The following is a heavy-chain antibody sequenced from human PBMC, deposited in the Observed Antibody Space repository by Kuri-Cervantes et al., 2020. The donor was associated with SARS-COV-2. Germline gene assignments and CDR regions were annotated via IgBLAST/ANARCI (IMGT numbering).Heavy chain of an antibody. V-gene: IGHV3-30*18. CDR3: AKDRAGVHDF. D-gene: IGHD2-21*01. J-gene: IGHJ4*02. CDR2: ISYDGKNK. Sequence: GESLKISCVASGFNFSTTDMHWVRQAPGKGLEWVTFISYDGKNKKCMASGKGRFTTSRDNSQNTLHLQMKSLRDEDTAIYYCAKDRAGVHDFWGQGTLVTVSS. CDR1: GFNFSTTD.